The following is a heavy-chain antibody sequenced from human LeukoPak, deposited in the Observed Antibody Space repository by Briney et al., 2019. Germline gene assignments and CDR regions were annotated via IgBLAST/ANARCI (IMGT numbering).Heavy chain of an antibody. J-gene: IGHJ4*02. CDR3: AKDRFVAAAGNYFDY. Sequence: PGGSLRLSCAASGFTFSSYAMSWVRQAPGKGLEWVSAISGGSSGTYYADSVKGRLTVSRDNSKNTLYLQVNSLRAEDTAVYYCAKDRFVAAAGNYFDYWGQGTLVTVSS. D-gene: IGHD6-13*01. CDR2: ISGGSSGT. CDR1: GFTFSSYA. V-gene: IGHV3-23*01.